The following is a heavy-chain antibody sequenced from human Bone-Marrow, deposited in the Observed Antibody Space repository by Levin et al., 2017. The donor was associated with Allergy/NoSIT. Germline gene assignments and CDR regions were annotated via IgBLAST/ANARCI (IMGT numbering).Heavy chain of an antibody. CDR1: GVSIISNNHY. CDR2: IYFSGST. V-gene: IGHV4-39*01. D-gene: IGHD6-13*01. Sequence: SETLSLTCSVSGVSIISNNHYWGWIRQSPGKGLEWIGSIYFSGSTYHTPSLKSRVSISVDTSNNQFSLKLSSVTAADTAVYYCARGIEPAGPFDYWGQGTLVTVSS. CDR3: ARGIEPAGPFDY. J-gene: IGHJ4*02.